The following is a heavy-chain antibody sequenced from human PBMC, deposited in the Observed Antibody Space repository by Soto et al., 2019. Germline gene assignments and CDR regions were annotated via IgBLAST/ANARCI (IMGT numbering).Heavy chain of an antibody. CDR2: INHSGSA. J-gene: IGHJ4*02. D-gene: IGHD5-18*01. CDR1: GGSFSGYY. CDR3: ARGATRIQLWPFDF. V-gene: IGHV4-34*01. Sequence: QVQLQQWGAGLLKPSETLSLTCADYGGSFSGYYWTWIRQSPEKGLEWIGEINHSGSANYNPSLKSRVSISVDTSRSQFSLHLSSVTAADTAMYFCARGATRIQLWPFDFWGQGTLVTVSS.